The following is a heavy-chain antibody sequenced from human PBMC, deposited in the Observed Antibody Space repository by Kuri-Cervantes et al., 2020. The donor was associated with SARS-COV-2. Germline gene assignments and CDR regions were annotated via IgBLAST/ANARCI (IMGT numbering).Heavy chain of an antibody. Sequence: ASVKVSCKASGYTFTSYDIHWVRQATGQGLEWMGWMNPNSGNTGYAQKFQGRVTITADESTSTAYMELSSLRSEYTAVYYCARDTRGWLFQPDAFDIWGQGTMVTVSS. V-gene: IGHV1-8*03. J-gene: IGHJ3*02. CDR2: MNPNSGNT. CDR1: GYTFTSYD. D-gene: IGHD3-22*01. CDR3: ARDTRGWLFQPDAFDI.